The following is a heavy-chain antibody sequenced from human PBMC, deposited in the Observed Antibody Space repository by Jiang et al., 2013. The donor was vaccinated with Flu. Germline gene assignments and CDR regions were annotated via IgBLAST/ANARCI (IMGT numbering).Heavy chain of an antibody. CDR2: IWYDGSKT. Sequence: LESGEAWSSLGTSLETLLCSVWIHLQYLWHAMGPPGSRQGAGVVAVIWYDGSKTYYADSVRGRFTISRDQSKNTLYLQMNSLRAEDTAVYYCVRALGDTKDWYFDLWGRGTLVTVSS. V-gene: IGHV3-33*01. CDR1: IHLQYLW. CDR3: VRALGDTKDWYFDL. J-gene: IGHJ2*01. D-gene: IGHD1-26*01.